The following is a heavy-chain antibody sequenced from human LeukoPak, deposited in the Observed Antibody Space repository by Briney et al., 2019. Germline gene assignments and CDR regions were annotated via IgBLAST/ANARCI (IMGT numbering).Heavy chain of an antibody. D-gene: IGHD3-22*01. CDR2: IYCSGST. Sequence: PSETLSLTCTVSGGSISSYYWSWIRQPPGKGLEWIGYIYCSGSTNYNPSLKSRVTISVDTSKNQFSLKLNSVTAADTAVYYCARERNDYYDSSGFYYHDAFDIWGQGTMVTVSS. CDR1: GGSISSYY. V-gene: IGHV4-59*01. CDR3: ARERNDYYDSSGFYYHDAFDI. J-gene: IGHJ3*02.